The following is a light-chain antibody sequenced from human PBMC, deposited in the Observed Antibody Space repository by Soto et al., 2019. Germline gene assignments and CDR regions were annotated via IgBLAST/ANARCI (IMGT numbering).Light chain of an antibody. CDR1: QSLSSSY. Sequence: EIVLTQSPGTLSVSPVEIATLPWIPSQSLSSSYLVWYQQKPGQAPRLLIYGASSRATGIPDRFSGSGSGTDFTLTISRLEPEDFAVYYCQHYGNTPPSVTFGPGTKVDIK. J-gene: IGKJ3*01. CDR3: QHYGNTPPSVT. V-gene: IGKV3-20*01. CDR2: GAS.